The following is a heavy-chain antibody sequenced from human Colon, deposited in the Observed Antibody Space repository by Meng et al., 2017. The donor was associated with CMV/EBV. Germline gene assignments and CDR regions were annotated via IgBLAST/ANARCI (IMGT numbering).Heavy chain of an antibody. Sequence: GGSLRLSCGASGFKFDDYGMTWVRQAPGKGLEWVSGIDWNGGSTGYAASVKGRFTISRDNAKNSLYLQMNSLRAEDTAVYFCARDSRIAAAGSAAFDIWGQGTVVTVSS. D-gene: IGHD6-13*01. V-gene: IGHV3-20*04. CDR1: GFKFDDYG. J-gene: IGHJ3*02. CDR3: ARDSRIAAAGSAAFDI. CDR2: IDWNGGST.